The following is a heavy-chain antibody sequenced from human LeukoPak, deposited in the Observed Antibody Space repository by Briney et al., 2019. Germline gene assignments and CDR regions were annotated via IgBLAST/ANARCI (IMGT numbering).Heavy chain of an antibody. J-gene: IGHJ4*02. CDR3: ARGPDYGDPYYFDY. CDR2: ISSSSSYI. D-gene: IGHD4-17*01. V-gene: IGHV3-21*01. CDR1: GVTFGSDG. Sequence: PGGSPRLSCAASGVTFGSDGMSWVRQAPRKGLEWVSSISSSSSYIYYADSVKGRFTISRDNAKNSLYLQMNSLRAEDTAVYYCARGPDYGDPYYFDYWGQGTLVTVSS.